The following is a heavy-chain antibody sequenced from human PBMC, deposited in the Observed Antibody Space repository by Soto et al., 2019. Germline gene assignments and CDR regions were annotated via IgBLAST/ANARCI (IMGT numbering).Heavy chain of an antibody. CDR2: ISSSSSTI. J-gene: IGHJ3*02. D-gene: IGHD1-1*01. Sequence: GGSLRLSCAGSGFTFSSYSMNWVRQAPGKGLEWVSYISSSSSTIYYADSVKGRFTISRDNAKNSLYLQMNSLRAEDTAVYYCARAEPNELGAFDIWGQGTMVTVSS. V-gene: IGHV3-48*01. CDR1: GFTFSSYS. CDR3: ARAEPNELGAFDI.